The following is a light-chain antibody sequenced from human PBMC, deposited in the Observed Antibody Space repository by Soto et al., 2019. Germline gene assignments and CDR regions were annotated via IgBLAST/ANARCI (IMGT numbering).Light chain of an antibody. CDR1: QSVGSN. Sequence: EIVMTQSPATLSVSPGERASLSCRASQSVGSNLAWYQQTAGQAPRLLIYGASTRATGIPARFSGSGSGTEFTLTISSLKSEDFAVYSCQQCTNWPYTFGQGTKLEIK. CDR3: QQCTNWPYT. CDR2: GAS. J-gene: IGKJ2*01. V-gene: IGKV3-15*01.